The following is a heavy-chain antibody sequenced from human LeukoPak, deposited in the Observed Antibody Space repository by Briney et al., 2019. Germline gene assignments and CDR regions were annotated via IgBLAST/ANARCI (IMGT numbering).Heavy chain of an antibody. V-gene: IGHV3-23*01. D-gene: IGHD6-13*01. Sequence: GGSLRLSCAASGFTFSTYAMTWVRQAPGKGLEWVSLISGTGGSTYYADSVKGRFTISRDNSKNTLYLQMNSLRAEDAAVYYCAKDNTQQLPDYWGQGTLVTVSS. CDR2: ISGTGGST. J-gene: IGHJ4*02. CDR3: AKDNTQQLPDY. CDR1: GFTFSTYA.